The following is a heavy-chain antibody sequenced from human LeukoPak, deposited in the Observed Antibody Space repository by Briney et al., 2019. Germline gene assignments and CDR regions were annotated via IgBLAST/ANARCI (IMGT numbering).Heavy chain of an antibody. CDR2: INTYNGDT. V-gene: IGHV1-18*01. D-gene: IGHD3-9*01. CDR1: GYPFTTYG. Sequence: ASVKVSCKASGYPFTTYGINWVRQAPGQGLEWMGWINTYNGDTNYAQKFQGRVTMITDTSTSTVYIELRSLTSDDTGAYYCAREWWGYDVLTGDNWFDPWGQGTLVTVSS. CDR3: AREWWGYDVLTGDNWFDP. J-gene: IGHJ5*02.